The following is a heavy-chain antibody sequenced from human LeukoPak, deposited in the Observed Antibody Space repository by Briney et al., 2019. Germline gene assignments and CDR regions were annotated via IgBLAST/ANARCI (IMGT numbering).Heavy chain of an antibody. Sequence: PGGSLRLSCAASGFTFSSYWMSWVRQAPGKGLEWVANIKQDGSGKYYVDSVKGRFTISRDNAKNSLYLQMNSLRAEDTAVYYCARDLNQKRYFDWLSSDFFDYWGQGTLVTVSS. V-gene: IGHV3-7*01. CDR2: IKQDGSGK. J-gene: IGHJ4*02. D-gene: IGHD3-9*01. CDR3: ARDLNQKRYFDWLSSDFFDY. CDR1: GFTFSSYW.